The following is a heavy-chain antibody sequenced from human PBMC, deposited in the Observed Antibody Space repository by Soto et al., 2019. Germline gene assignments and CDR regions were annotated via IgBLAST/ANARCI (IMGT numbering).Heavy chain of an antibody. Sequence: QVQLQESGPGLVRPSQTLSLTCTVSVGSISSVDYYWSWIRQPPGKGLEWIGYIYYSGNTYYNPSLQSRVDISGDTSKKQCSLKLSSVTAAYTAVYYCARRNVESPMGHLDYWGQGTLVTVSS. V-gene: IGHV4-30-4*01. J-gene: IGHJ4*02. CDR3: ARRNVESPMGHLDY. CDR1: VGSISSVDYY. CDR2: IYYSGNT. D-gene: IGHD5-18*01.